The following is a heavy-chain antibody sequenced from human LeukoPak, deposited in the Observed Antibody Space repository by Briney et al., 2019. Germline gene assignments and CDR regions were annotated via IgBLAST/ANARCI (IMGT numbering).Heavy chain of an antibody. V-gene: IGHV3-13*01. D-gene: IGHD3-10*01. CDR3: AREDRGSGAFDI. Sequence: GGSLRLSCAASGFTFSSYDMHWVRQATGKGLEWVSAIGTAGDTYYPGSVKGRFTISRENAKNSLYLQMNSLRAGDTAVYYCAREDRGSGAFDIWGQGTMVTVPS. J-gene: IGHJ3*02. CDR2: IGTAGDT. CDR1: GFTFSSYD.